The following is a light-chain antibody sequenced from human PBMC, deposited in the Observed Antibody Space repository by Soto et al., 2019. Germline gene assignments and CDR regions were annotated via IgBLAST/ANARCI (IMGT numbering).Light chain of an antibody. CDR2: NVY. Sequence: QSALTQPASVSGSPGKSITISCTGTSSDVGAYHFVSWHQQHPGKAPKLMIYNVYDRPSGISYRFSGSKSGNTASLTISGLQGEYEADYYCSAYTVSRTYVFGTGTKLTVL. V-gene: IGLV2-14*03. CDR1: SSDVGAYHF. CDR3: SAYTVSRTYV. J-gene: IGLJ1*01.